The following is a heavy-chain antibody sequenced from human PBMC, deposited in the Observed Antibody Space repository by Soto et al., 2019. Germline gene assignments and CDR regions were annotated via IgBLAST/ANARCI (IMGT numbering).Heavy chain of an antibody. V-gene: IGHV4-31*03. J-gene: IGHJ6*02. Sequence: SETLSLTCTVSGDSISSTNNYWSWIRQHPGKGLGWIGYIYYSGSTYYNPSLKSRPAISVDTSKNQFSLKLSSVTAAGTAVYYCARTVCSSASCYGYYYYGLDVWGQGTTVTVSS. CDR3: ARTVCSSASCYGYYYYGLDV. CDR1: GDSISSTNNY. CDR2: IYYSGST. D-gene: IGHD2-2*01.